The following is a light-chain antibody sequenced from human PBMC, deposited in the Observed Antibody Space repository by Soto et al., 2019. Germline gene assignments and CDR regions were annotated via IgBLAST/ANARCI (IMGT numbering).Light chain of an antibody. Sequence: EIVLTQSPATLSLSPGERATLSCRASQSVSSYLAWYQQKPGQAPRLLIYDASNRATGIPARFSGSGSGTDFTLCISILEPDDCAVYYCQQRSDWPSTFGGGTKVQIK. CDR3: QQRSDWPST. CDR1: QSVSSY. CDR2: DAS. V-gene: IGKV3-11*01. J-gene: IGKJ4*01.